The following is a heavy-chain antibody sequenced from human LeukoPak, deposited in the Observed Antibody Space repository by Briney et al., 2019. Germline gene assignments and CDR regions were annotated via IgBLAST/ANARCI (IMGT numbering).Heavy chain of an antibody. CDR2: IYYSGST. Sequence: SETLSLTCTVSGGSISSSSYYWGWIRQPPGKGLEWIGSIYYSGSTYYNPSLKSRVTISVDTSKNQFSLKLSSVTAADTAVYYCARGSGRYFDWLFIDYWGQGTLVTVSS. CDR3: ARGSGRYFDWLFIDY. CDR1: GGSISSSSYY. V-gene: IGHV4-39*07. D-gene: IGHD3-9*01. J-gene: IGHJ4*02.